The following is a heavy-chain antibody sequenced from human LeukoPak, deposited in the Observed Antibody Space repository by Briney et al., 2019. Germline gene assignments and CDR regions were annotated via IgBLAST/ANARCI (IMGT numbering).Heavy chain of an antibody. J-gene: IGHJ4*02. CDR2: IYSGDST. D-gene: IGHD6-13*01. Sequence: GGSLRLSCEVSGISVRGSYMSWVRQAPGKGLELVSVIYSGDSTYYAESVKGRFTISRDTSKNTLYLQMNNLRADDTARYYCTRDLTGTTWSENDYWGQGTLVTISS. CDR1: GISVRGSY. V-gene: IGHV3-53*01. CDR3: TRDLTGTTWSENDY.